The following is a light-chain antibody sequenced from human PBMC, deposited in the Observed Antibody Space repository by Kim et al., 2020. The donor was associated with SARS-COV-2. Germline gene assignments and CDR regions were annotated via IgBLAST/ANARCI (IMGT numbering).Light chain of an antibody. CDR1: NIGSKS. CDR2: HDS. V-gene: IGLV3-21*01. Sequence: PGKTARISWGENNIGSKSVHWYQQKPGQAPVLVIYHDSDRPSGIPERFSGSNSGDTATLTISRVEAGDGADYYCQVWDTTSDLAVFGGGTKVTVL. CDR3: QVWDTTSDLAV. J-gene: IGLJ3*02.